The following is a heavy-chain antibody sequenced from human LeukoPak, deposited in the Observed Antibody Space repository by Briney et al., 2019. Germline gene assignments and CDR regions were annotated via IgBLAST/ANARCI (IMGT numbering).Heavy chain of an antibody. Sequence: ASVKVSCKASGYTFTGYYMHWVRQAPGLGLEYLGWISASDGTTNYAQKVQDRVTMTTDTSTSTAYLELRSLRSEDTAVYYCARCGAAVTTHFSHWGQGTLVTVSS. CDR1: GYTFTGYY. CDR2: ISASDGTT. V-gene: IGHV1-18*04. J-gene: IGHJ4*02. CDR3: ARCGAAVTTHFSH. D-gene: IGHD4-17*01.